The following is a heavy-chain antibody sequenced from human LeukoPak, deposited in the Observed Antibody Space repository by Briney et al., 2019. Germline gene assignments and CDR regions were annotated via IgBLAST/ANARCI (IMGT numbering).Heavy chain of an antibody. D-gene: IGHD4-17*01. CDR1: GLTGSHNY. CDR3: IVFGDSNH. CDR2: IHTSGDT. Sequence: GGSLRLSCAASGLTGSHNYVSWVRQAPGKGLEWVSAIHTSGDTCYADSVKGRFTISRDTSKNTLYLQINSLRVEDTAVYYCIVFGDSNHWGQGTLVTVS. V-gene: IGHV3-53*01. J-gene: IGHJ5*02.